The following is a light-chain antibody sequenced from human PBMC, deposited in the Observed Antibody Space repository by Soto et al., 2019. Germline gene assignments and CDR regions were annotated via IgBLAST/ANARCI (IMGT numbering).Light chain of an antibody. Sequence: DIQMTQSPSTLSASIGDRVTIACRASQSLGSWLAGYQQKPGKAPKLLIYKASTLENRVPSRFSGRGSGTDFPLTIWSLQPYYFGTYYCQPYKSYYTVGQGTKVDSK. V-gene: IGKV1-5*03. CDR3: QPYKSYYT. CDR1: QSLGSW. J-gene: IGKJ2*01. CDR2: KAS.